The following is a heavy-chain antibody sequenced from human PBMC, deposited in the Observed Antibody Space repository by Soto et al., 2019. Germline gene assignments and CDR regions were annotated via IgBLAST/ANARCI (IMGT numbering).Heavy chain of an antibody. CDR3: ARDPPAITMVRGVTPTGYYGMDV. V-gene: IGHV1-18*01. Sequence: ASVKVSCKASGYTFTSYGISWVRQAPGQGLEWMGWISAYNGNTNYAQKLQGRVTMTTDTSTSTAYMELRSLRSDDTAVYYCARDPPAITMVRGVTPTGYYGMDVWGQGTTVTVSS. CDR1: GYTFTSYG. J-gene: IGHJ6*02. CDR2: ISAYNGNT. D-gene: IGHD3-10*01.